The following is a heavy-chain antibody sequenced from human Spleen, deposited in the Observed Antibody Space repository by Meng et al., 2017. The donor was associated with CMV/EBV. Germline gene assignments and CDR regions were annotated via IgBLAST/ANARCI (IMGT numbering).Heavy chain of an antibody. CDR1: GFTFSSYW. Sequence: GGSLRLSCAASGFTFSSYWMHWVRQAPGKGLVWVSRINSDGSSTSYADSVKGRFTISRDNAKNTLYLQMNSLRAEDTAIYYCAKDRTGDGFNSYWGQGTLVTVSS. D-gene: IGHD5-24*01. V-gene: IGHV3-74*01. CDR2: INSDGSST. CDR3: AKDRTGDGFNSY. J-gene: IGHJ4*02.